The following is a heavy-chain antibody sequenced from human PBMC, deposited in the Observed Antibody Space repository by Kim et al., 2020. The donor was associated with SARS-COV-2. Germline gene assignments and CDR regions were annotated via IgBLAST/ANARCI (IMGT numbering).Heavy chain of an antibody. D-gene: IGHD1-26*01. CDR2: INPSGGST. J-gene: IGHJ3*02. CDR1: GYTFTTYY. V-gene: IGHV1-46*01. Sequence: ASVKVSCKASGYTFTTYYMHWVRQAPGQGLEWMGIINPSGGSTTYAQKFQGRVTMTRDTSTSTVYMELSSLRSEDTAVYYCARAHTASLRWQLLREDAFDIWGQGTMVTVSS. CDR3: ARAHTASLRWQLLREDAFDI.